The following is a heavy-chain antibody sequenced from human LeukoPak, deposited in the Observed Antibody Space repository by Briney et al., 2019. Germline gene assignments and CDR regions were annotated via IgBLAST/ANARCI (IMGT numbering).Heavy chain of an antibody. D-gene: IGHD2-2*01. Sequence: PGGSLRLSCAASGFSVSSNFMSWVRQAPGKGLEWISIIYSGGSKYYLDSVKGRFTISRDNSKNTLYLQMNSLRAEDTAVYYCAKDRLVVPAATIWGQGTMVTVSS. CDR2: IYSGGSK. J-gene: IGHJ3*02. CDR1: GFSVSSNF. CDR3: AKDRLVVPAATI. V-gene: IGHV3-53*01.